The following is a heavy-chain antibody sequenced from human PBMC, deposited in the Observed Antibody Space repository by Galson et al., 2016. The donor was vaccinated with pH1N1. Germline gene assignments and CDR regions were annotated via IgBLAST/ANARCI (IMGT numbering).Heavy chain of an antibody. Sequence: SLRLSCAAPGFTFTSYAMHWVRQAPGKGLEWVAVILYDGTNEYYADSVKGRFTISRDKTQSTVYLQMNSLRTEDTAVYYCARDSEYSGHEGFHWAQGTLVIVSP. D-gene: IGHD5-12*01. J-gene: IGHJ4*02. V-gene: IGHV3-30*04. CDR1: GFTFTSYA. CDR3: ARDSEYSGHEGFH. CDR2: ILYDGTNE.